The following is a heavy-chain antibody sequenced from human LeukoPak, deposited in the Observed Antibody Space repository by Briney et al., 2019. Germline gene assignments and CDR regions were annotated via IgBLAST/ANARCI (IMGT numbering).Heavy chain of an antibody. CDR1: GGSISSYY. V-gene: IGHV4-59*12. CDR2: IYYSGRT. Sequence: SETLSLTCTVSGGSISSYYWSWIRQPPGKGLEWIGYIYYSGRTNYNPSLKSRVTISVDTSNNQFSLKLSFVTAADTAVYYCARGTYGGYSGCLNWFDPWGQGTLVTVSS. CDR3: ARGTYGGYSGCLNWFDP. D-gene: IGHD5-12*01. J-gene: IGHJ5*02.